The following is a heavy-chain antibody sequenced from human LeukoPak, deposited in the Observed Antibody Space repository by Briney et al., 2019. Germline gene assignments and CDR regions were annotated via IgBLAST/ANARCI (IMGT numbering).Heavy chain of an antibody. J-gene: IGHJ5*02. D-gene: IGHD2-2*01. CDR3: ARVHCSSTSCYGLDP. CDR2: INPSSGGT. V-gene: IGHV1-2*06. Sequence: GASVKVSCKASGYTFTGYYMHWVRQAPGQGLEWMGRINPSSGGTNYAQKFQGRVTMTRDTSISTAYMELSRLRSDDTAVYYCARVHCSSTSCYGLDPWGQGTLVTVSS. CDR1: GYTFTGYY.